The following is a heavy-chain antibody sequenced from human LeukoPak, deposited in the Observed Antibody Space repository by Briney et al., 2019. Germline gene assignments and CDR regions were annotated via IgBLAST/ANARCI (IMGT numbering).Heavy chain of an antibody. Sequence: GGSLRLSCAASGFTFTTYTTNRVRQTPGKGLEWVSFISSSSSAIYYADSVKGRFTISRDNAKNSLFLQMNSLRAEDTAVYYCAREYSSSSGRAFDIWGQGTMVTVSS. V-gene: IGHV3-48*01. D-gene: IGHD6-6*01. J-gene: IGHJ3*02. CDR2: ISSSSSAI. CDR1: GFTFTTYT. CDR3: AREYSSSSGRAFDI.